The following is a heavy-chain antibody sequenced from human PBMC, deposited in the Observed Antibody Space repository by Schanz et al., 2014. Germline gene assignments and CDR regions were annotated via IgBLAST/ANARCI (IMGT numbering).Heavy chain of an antibody. V-gene: IGHV3-11*04. J-gene: IGHJ4*02. CDR1: GFPFSDYF. Sequence: VQLVESGGGLVKPGGSLRLSCTASGFPFSDYFMAWIRQPPGRGLEWVSYIGNGGVTIYYADSVKGRFTISRDNAKNSVFLQMNSLRAEDTAVYYCVRDSFFAFDYWGQGTLVTVSS. D-gene: IGHD3-3*01. CDR3: VRDSFFAFDY. CDR2: IGNGGVTI.